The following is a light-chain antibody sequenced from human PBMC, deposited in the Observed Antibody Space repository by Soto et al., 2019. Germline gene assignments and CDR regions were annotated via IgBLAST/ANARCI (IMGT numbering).Light chain of an antibody. Sequence: EMVLTQSPATLSLSPGERATLSCRASQSVSRYLAWYQQKPGQAPRLLIYDASNRATGIPARFSGSGSGTDFTLTMTSVEPEDFAVYYCRERSNWPSAFGGGTKVEIK. CDR1: QSVSRY. CDR2: DAS. V-gene: IGKV3-11*01. J-gene: IGKJ4*01. CDR3: RERSNWPSA.